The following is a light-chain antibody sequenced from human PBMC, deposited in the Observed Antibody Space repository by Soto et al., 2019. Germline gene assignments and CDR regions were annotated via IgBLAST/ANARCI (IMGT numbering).Light chain of an antibody. CDR1: SSNIRAGYD. J-gene: IGLJ1*01. CDR2: NNN. CDR3: QSYDSSLSGYV. Sequence: QSVLTQPPSVSGAPGQRVTISCTGSSSNIRAGYDVHWYQQLPGTAPKLLIYNNNNQPSGVPDRFSGSKSGTSASLAITGLQAEDEADYYCQSYDSSLSGYVFGTGTKLTVL. V-gene: IGLV1-40*01.